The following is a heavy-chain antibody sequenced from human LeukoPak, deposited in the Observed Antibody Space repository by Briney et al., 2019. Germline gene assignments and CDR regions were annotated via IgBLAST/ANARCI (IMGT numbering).Heavy chain of an antibody. Sequence: ASVKVSCKASGGTFSSYAISWVRQAPGQGLEWMGRIIPMLGIANYAQKFQGRATITADKSTTTTYMELSSLRSEDTAVYYCARQGIAVAVRGYFDYWGQGTLVTVSS. CDR2: IIPMLGIA. D-gene: IGHD6-19*01. V-gene: IGHV1-69*04. J-gene: IGHJ4*02. CDR3: ARQGIAVAVRGYFDY. CDR1: GGTFSSYA.